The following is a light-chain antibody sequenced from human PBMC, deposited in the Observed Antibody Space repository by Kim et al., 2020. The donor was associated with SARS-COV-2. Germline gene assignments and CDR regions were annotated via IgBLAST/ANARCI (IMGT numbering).Light chain of an antibody. CDR2: STN. Sequence: QTVVTQEPSFSVSPGVTVTLTCGLSSGSVSTSYYPSWYQQTSGQAPRTLIYSTNTRSSGVPDRFSGSILGNKAALTITGAQADDESDYYCVLYMGSGISVFGGGTQLTVL. CDR1: SGSVSTSYY. V-gene: IGLV8-61*01. CDR3: VLYMGSGISV. J-gene: IGLJ2*01.